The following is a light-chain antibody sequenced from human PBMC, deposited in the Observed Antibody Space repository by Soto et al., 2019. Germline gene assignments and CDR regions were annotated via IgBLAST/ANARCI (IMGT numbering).Light chain of an antibody. CDR3: PQRNKWPLT. CDR1: HSVSSD. V-gene: IGKV3-11*01. Sequence: EIGLTQSPVTLSLSPGERATLSCRASHSVSSDLLWYQQKPGQSPRLLISDASNRANGIPARFSGSGSGTDFILTISSLEPEDCAVYYCPQRNKWPLTFGGGTRVEIK. CDR2: DAS. J-gene: IGKJ4*01.